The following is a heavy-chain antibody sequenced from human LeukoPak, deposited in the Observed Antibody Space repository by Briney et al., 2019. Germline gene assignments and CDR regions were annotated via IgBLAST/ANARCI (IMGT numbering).Heavy chain of an antibody. CDR1: GYTLSDYY. V-gene: IGHV1-2*02. CDR2: INPNTGAT. Sequence: GASVKVSCKASGYTLSDYYVHWVRQAPGQGLEWMSMINPNTGATKTAQKFQGRVTMTGDTSINTASMELTSLTSGDAAVYYCARVPIEWSNLYFDYWGQGTHVTVSS. J-gene: IGHJ4*02. CDR3: ARVPIEWSNLYFDY. D-gene: IGHD2-8*01.